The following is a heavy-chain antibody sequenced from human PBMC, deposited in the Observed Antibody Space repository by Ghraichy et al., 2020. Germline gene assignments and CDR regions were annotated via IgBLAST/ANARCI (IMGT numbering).Heavy chain of an antibody. J-gene: IGHJ5*02. CDR3: ARDRDTTSHYSWFDP. Sequence: GESLNISCAGSGFTFSHYGIHWVRQAPGKGLEWVAVFWADGSSKYYADSVKGRFTISRDNSKNTVYLQMNSLRAEDTAVYYCARDRDTTSHYSWFDPWGQGTLVTVSS. CDR2: FWADGSSK. D-gene: IGHD3-22*01. V-gene: IGHV3-33*01. CDR1: GFTFSHYG.